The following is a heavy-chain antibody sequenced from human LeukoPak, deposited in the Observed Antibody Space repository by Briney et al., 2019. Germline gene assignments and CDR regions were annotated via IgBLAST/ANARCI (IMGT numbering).Heavy chain of an antibody. CDR3: ASLAGTTSRYPGYYYYYGMDV. CDR1: GGSISSHY. Sequence: SETLSLTCTVSGGSISSHYWTWIRQPPGKGLEWIGYIYYSGSTYYNPSLKSRVTISVDTSKNQFSLKLSSVTAADTAVYYCASLAGTTSRYPGYYYYYGMDVWGQGTTVTVSS. D-gene: IGHD2-2*01. V-gene: IGHV4-59*06. CDR2: IYYSGST. J-gene: IGHJ6*02.